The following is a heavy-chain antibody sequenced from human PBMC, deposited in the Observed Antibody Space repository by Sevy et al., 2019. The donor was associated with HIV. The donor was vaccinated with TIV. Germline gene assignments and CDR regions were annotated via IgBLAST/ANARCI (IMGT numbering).Heavy chain of an antibody. Sequence: LTCTVSGGSITSLYWNWIRQPPGKGLEWIANIYYNGHINYNPSLKRRVTLSLDTSKNQFSLRLSSVTAADTAMYYCAGENAWGRGYSWGQGTLVTVSS. CDR2: IYYNGHI. CDR1: GGSITSLY. CDR3: AGENAWGRGYS. D-gene: IGHD1-26*01. V-gene: IGHV4-59*08. J-gene: IGHJ4*02.